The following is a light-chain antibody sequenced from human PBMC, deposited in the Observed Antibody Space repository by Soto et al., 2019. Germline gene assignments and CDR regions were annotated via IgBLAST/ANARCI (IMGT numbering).Light chain of an antibody. Sequence: QSVLNQPASVSWSPGQSITISCTGTISDVGGYDYVSWYQQHPGKAPKLMIYDVSNRPSGVSNRFSGSKSGNTASLTISGLQADDEADYYCSSYTTSSTYVFGTGTKVTVL. J-gene: IGLJ1*01. V-gene: IGLV2-14*01. CDR3: SSYTTSSTYV. CDR1: ISDVGGYDY. CDR2: DVS.